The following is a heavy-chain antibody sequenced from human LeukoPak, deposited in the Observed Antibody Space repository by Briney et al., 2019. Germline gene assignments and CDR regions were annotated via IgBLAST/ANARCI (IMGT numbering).Heavy chain of an antibody. D-gene: IGHD6-19*01. Sequence: PGGSLRLSCAASGFTFSSYGMHWVRQAPGKGLEWVAVISYDGSNKYYADSVKGRFTISRDNAKNSLYLQMNSLRAEDTAVYYCARVGGQWLVKFDYWGQGTLVTVSS. V-gene: IGHV3-30*03. CDR2: ISYDGSNK. CDR3: ARVGGQWLVKFDY. J-gene: IGHJ4*02. CDR1: GFTFSSYG.